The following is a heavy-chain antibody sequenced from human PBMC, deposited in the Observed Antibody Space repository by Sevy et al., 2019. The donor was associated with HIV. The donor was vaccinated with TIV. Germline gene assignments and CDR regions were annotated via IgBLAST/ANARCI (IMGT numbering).Heavy chain of an antibody. CDR3: AKVGMQLWSYFDF. V-gene: IGHV3-30*18. CDR2: VSSYGTNT. D-gene: IGHD3-16*02. Sequence: GGSLRLSCVASGFDFREYAMHWVRQAPGKGLEWVAAVSSYGTNTYYVDSVKGRFTISRDISQNTLFLQMSSLRVEDTAVYYCAKVGMQLWSYFDFWGQGTLVTVSS. J-gene: IGHJ4*02. CDR1: GFDFREYA.